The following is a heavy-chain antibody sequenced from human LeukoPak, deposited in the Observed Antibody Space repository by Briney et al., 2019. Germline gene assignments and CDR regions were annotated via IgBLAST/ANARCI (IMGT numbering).Heavy chain of an antibody. J-gene: IGHJ5*02. D-gene: IGHD2-2*01. Sequence: ASVKVSCKASGGTFSSYAISWVRQAPGQGLEWMGWISAYNGNTNYAQKLQGRVTMTTDTSTSTAYMELRSLRSDDTAVYYCARAGTTPLYNWFDPWGQGTLVTVSS. CDR3: ARAGTTPLYNWFDP. CDR1: GGTFSSYA. V-gene: IGHV1-18*01. CDR2: ISAYNGNT.